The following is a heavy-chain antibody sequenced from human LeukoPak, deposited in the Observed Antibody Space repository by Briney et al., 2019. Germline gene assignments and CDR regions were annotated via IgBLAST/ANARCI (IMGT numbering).Heavy chain of an antibody. CDR2: IYYSGST. CDR3: ARSITSSWYGDFQH. J-gene: IGHJ1*01. D-gene: IGHD6-13*01. Sequence: SETLSLTCAVSGASLSRGGHSWNWIRQPPGKGLEWIGYIYYSGSTNYNPSLKSRVTISVDTSKNQFSLKLSSVTAADTAVYYCARSITSSWYGDFQHWGQGTLVTVSS. V-gene: IGHV4-61*08. CDR1: GASLSRGGHS.